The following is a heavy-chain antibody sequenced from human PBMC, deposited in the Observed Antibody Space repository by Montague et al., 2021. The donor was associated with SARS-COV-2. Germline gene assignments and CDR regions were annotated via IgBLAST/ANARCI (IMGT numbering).Heavy chain of an antibody. D-gene: IGHD1-26*01. Sequence: SETLSLTCEVDSGPLSAYYWSWIRQPPGKGLEWIGSVYYSGSTYYNPSLKSRVTISVDTSKNQFSLKLSSVTAADTAVYYCASSGSYFSDYWGQGTLVTVSS. J-gene: IGHJ4*02. V-gene: IGHV4-59*05. CDR2: VYYSGST. CDR1: SGPLSAYY. CDR3: ASSGSYFSDY.